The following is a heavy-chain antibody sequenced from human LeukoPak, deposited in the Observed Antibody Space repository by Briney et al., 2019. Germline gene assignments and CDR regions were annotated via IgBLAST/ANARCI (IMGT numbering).Heavy chain of an antibody. J-gene: IGHJ4*02. CDR3: ASRSSIWSGYQDTLYYFDS. Sequence: PSETLSLTCTVSGGSISSYYWSWIRQPPGKRLKWIGHINYSGSTNYNPSLKSRVTISVDTSKNQFPLKLSSVTAADTAVYYCASRSSIWSGYQDTLYYFDSWGQGTLVTVSS. D-gene: IGHD3-3*01. CDR1: GGSISSYY. CDR2: INYSGST. V-gene: IGHV4-59*01.